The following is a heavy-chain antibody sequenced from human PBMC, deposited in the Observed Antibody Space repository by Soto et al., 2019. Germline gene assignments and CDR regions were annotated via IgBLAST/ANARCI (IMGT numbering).Heavy chain of an antibody. V-gene: IGHV3-66*01. Sequence: GGSLRLSCAASGFTVSSNYMSWVRQAPGKGLEWVSVIYSGGSTYYADSVKGRFTISRDNSKNTLYLQMNSLRAEDTAVYYCARGGNHYNWNYAGLGYYYYYMDVWGKGTTVTVSS. CDR3: ARGGNHYNWNYAGLGYYYYYMDV. J-gene: IGHJ6*03. D-gene: IGHD1-7*01. CDR2: IYSGGST. CDR1: GFTVSSNY.